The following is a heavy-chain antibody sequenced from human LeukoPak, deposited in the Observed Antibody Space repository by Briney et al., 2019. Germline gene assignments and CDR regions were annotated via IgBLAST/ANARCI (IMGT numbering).Heavy chain of an antibody. V-gene: IGHV4-34*01. CDR1: GGSFSGYR. Sequence: SETLSLTFAVYGGSFSGYRWSWIRQPPGKGLEWIGEINHSGSTNYNPSLKSRISISVDTSKNQFSLKLSSVTAADTAVYYCARGTYYYDSSGYYPHWGQGTLVTVSS. J-gene: IGHJ1*01. CDR2: INHSGST. CDR3: ARGTYYYDSSGYYPH. D-gene: IGHD3-22*01.